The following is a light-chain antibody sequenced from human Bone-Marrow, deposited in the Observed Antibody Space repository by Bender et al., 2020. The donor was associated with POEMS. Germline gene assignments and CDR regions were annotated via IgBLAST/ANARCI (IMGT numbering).Light chain of an antibody. CDR2: EVS. V-gene: IGLV2-11*01. CDR3: AAWGDSLYGPYV. Sequence: QAALTQPRSVSGSPGQSVTISCSGTSSDVGGYNYVSWYQQYPGRAPKLMIYEVSKRPSGVPDRFSGSKSGTSASLAISGPRSEDEADYYCAAWGDSLYGPYVFGTGTTLTVL. J-gene: IGLJ1*01. CDR1: SSDVGGYNY.